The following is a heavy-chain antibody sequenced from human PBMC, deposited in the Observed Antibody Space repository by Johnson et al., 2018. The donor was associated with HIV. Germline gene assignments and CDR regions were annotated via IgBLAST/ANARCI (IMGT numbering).Heavy chain of an antibody. Sequence: VQLVESGGGLVQPGGSLRLSCAASGFTFSGSWMSWVRQAPGKGLAWVANIKEHGSAKYYVDSVKGRFTISRDNAKNSLYLQMNSLRAEDTAVYYCARAFGSAFDIWGQGTMVTVSS. V-gene: IGHV3-7*05. CDR1: GFTFSGSW. CDR3: ARAFGSAFDI. D-gene: IGHD1-14*01. CDR2: IKEHGSAK. J-gene: IGHJ3*02.